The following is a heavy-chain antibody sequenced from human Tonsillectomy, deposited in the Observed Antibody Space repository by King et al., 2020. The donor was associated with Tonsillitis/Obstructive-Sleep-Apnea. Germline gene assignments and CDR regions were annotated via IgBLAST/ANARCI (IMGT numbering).Heavy chain of an antibody. V-gene: IGHV4-34*01. CDR2: INHSGST. J-gene: IGHJ6*03. CDR1: GGSFSGYY. Sequence: VQLQQWGAGLLKPSETLSLTCAVYGGSFSGYYWSWIRQPPGKGLEGIGEINHSGSTNYNPSLKSRVTISVDTSKNQFSLKLSSVTAADTAVYYCAVGANFYFYYLDVWGKGTTVNVSS. D-gene: IGHD1-26*01. CDR3: AVGANFYFYYLDV.